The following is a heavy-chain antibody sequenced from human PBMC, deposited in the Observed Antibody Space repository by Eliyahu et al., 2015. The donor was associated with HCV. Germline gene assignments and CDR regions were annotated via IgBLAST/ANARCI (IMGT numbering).Heavy chain of an antibody. CDR2: ISSSGSTI. V-gene: IGHV3-48*03. Sequence: EVQLVESGGGLVQPGGSLRXSCAASGFTFXSYEMNWVRQAPGKGLEWVLYISSSGSTIYSADSVKGRFTISRDNAKNPLHLQMNSLRAEDTAVYYCTRGSGYSKWGQGTLVTVSS. CDR3: TRGSGYSK. J-gene: IGHJ4*02. CDR1: GFTFXSYE. D-gene: IGHD3-3*01.